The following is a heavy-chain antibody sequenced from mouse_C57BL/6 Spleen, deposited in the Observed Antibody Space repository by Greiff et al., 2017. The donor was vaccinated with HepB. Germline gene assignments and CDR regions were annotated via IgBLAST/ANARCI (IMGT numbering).Heavy chain of an antibody. CDR1: GYTFTDYE. D-gene: IGHD2-3*01. J-gene: IGHJ1*03. CDR2: IDPETGGT. CDR3: TRRWLLPNWYFDV. V-gene: IGHV1-15*01. Sequence: VQLQESGAELVRPGASVTLSCKASGYTFTDYEMHWVKQTPVHGLEWIGAIDPETGGTAYNQKFKGKAILTADKSSSTAYMELRSLTSEDSAVYYCTRRWLLPNWYFDVWGTGTTVTVSS.